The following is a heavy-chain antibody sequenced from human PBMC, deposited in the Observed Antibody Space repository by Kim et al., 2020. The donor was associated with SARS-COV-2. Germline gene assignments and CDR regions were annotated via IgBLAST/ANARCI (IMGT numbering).Heavy chain of an antibody. D-gene: IGHD5-12*01. Sequence: GGSLRHSCAASGFTVSSYWMRWVRQAPGKGLEWVANIKQDGSEKYYVDSVKGRFTISRDNAKNSLYLQMNSLRAEDTAVYYCARDNGSMVATGWGDYYYYNGMDTWGDGDTFTASS. CDR1: GFTVSSYW. V-gene: IGHV3-7*01. CDR2: IKQDGSEK. J-gene: IGHJ6*02. CDR3: ARDNGSMVATGWGDYYYYNGMDT.